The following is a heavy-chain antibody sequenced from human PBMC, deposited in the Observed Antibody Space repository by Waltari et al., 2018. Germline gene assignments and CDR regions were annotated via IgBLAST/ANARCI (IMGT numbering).Heavy chain of an antibody. J-gene: IGHJ4*02. CDR3: ARVGIRGSGYYRGVDF. CDR2: INGDGSST. CDR1: GFTFSRPW. Sequence: EVQLVESGGGLVQPGGSLRLSCAASGFTFSRPWMHWVRQAPGKGLVWVSRINGDGSSTSYADSVKGRFTISRDNAKNTLYLQMNNLRAEDTAVYYCARVGIRGSGYYRGVDFWGQGTLVTVSS. V-gene: IGHV3-74*01. D-gene: IGHD3-22*01.